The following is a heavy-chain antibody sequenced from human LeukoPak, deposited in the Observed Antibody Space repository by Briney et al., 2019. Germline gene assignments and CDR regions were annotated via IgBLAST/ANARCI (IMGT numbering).Heavy chain of an antibody. Sequence: PGGSLRLSCAASGFTFSDYYMSWIRQAPGKGLEWVSYISSSGSTIYYADSVKGRFTISRDNAENSLYLQMNSLRAEDTAVYYCARGPVDSLNWFDPWGQGTLVTVSS. CDR2: ISSSGSTI. V-gene: IGHV3-11*01. CDR1: GFTFSDYY. D-gene: IGHD5-12*01. CDR3: ARGPVDSLNWFDP. J-gene: IGHJ5*02.